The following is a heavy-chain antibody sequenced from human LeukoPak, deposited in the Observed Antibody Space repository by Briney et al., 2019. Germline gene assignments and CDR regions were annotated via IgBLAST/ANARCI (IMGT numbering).Heavy chain of an antibody. CDR3: AREVRFLEWRTPYFYYYYMDV. D-gene: IGHD3-3*01. Sequence: SETLSLTCTVSGGSISSGSYYWSWIRQPAGKGLEWIGRIYTSGSTNYNPSLKSRVTISVDTSKNQFSLKLSSVTAADTAVYYCAREVRFLEWRTPYFYYYYMDVWGKGTTVTVSS. CDR1: GGSISSGSYY. V-gene: IGHV4-61*02. CDR2: IYTSGST. J-gene: IGHJ6*03.